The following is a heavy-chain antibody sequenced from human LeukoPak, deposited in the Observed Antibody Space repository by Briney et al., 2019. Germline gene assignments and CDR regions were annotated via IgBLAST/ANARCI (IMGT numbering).Heavy chain of an antibody. V-gene: IGHV3-13*01. J-gene: IGHJ4*02. Sequence: GGSLRLSCAASGFTLSSYDMHWVRQATGKGLEWVSAIGTAGDTYYPGSVKGRFTISRENAKNSLYLQMNSLRAGDTAVYYCARGSAESYYYDSSGYYDYWGQGTLVTVSS. CDR1: GFTLSSYD. CDR2: IGTAGDT. CDR3: ARGSAESYYYDSSGYYDY. D-gene: IGHD3-22*01.